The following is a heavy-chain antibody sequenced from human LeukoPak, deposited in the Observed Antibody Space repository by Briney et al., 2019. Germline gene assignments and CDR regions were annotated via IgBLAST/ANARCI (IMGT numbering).Heavy chain of an antibody. D-gene: IGHD3-10*01. V-gene: IGHV1-2*02. CDR1: GYTFTGYY. CDR3: AIPGGLITMVRGPYYYMDV. Sequence: ASVEVSCKASGYTFTGYYMHWVRQAPGQGLEWMGWINPNSGGTNYAQKFQGRVTMTRDTSISTAYMELSRLRSDDTAVYYCAIPGGLITMVRGPYYYMDVWGKGTTVTVSS. CDR2: INPNSGGT. J-gene: IGHJ6*03.